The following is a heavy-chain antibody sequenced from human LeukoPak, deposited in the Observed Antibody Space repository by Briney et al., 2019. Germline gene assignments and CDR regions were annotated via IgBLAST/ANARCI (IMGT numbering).Heavy chain of an antibody. CDR1: GFTFSSYA. CDR3: AKVSYSGYDLDY. D-gene: IGHD5-12*01. Sequence: GGSLRLSCAASGFTFSSYAMSWVRQAPGQGLEWVSAISGSRGSTYYADSVKGRFTISRDNSKNTLYLQMNSLRAEDTAVYYCAKVSYSGYDLDYWGQGTLVTVSS. J-gene: IGHJ4*02. V-gene: IGHV3-23*01. CDR2: ISGSRGST.